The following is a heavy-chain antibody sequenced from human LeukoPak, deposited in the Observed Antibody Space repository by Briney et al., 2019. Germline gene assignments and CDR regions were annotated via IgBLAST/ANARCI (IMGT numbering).Heavy chain of an antibody. V-gene: IGHV4-61*08. CDR1: GGSISSGDYY. CDR2: ISDSRST. Sequence: PSETLSLTCNVSGGSISSGDYYWIWIRPPPGKRLEWIGCISDSRSTNYNPSLQSRVTISVDTSKSQFSLKLRCVTAADTAVYYYARGRLLEWFDSWGQGTLVSVSS. D-gene: IGHD3-3*01. CDR3: ARGRLLEWFDS. J-gene: IGHJ5*02.